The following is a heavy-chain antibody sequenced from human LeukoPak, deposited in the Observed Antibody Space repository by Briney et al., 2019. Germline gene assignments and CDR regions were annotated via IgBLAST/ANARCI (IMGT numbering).Heavy chain of an antibody. J-gene: IGHJ6*03. CDR3: AKDLPYNWSYGAYYYYYYMDV. V-gene: IGHV3-23*01. Sequence: GGSLRLSCAASGFTFSSYAMSWVRQAPGKGLEWVSAISGSGGSTYYADSVKGRFTISRDNSKNTLYLQLNSLRAEDTAVYYCAKDLPYNWSYGAYYYYYYMDVWGKGTTVTVSS. D-gene: IGHD1-1*01. CDR1: GFTFSSYA. CDR2: ISGSGGST.